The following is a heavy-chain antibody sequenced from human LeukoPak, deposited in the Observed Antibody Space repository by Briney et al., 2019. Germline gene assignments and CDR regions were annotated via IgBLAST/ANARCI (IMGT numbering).Heavy chain of an antibody. Sequence: GGSLRLSCAASGFTFSDYYMSWIRQAPGTGLEWVSYISSDSAYTNYADSLRGRFTNSRDNAKNSLYLQMNSLRAEDTAVYYCARDLRGYTGYNYYDYWGQGTLVIVSS. CDR3: ARDLRGYTGYNYYDY. J-gene: IGHJ4*02. D-gene: IGHD5-12*01. V-gene: IGHV3-11*06. CDR1: GFTFSDYY. CDR2: ISSDSAYT.